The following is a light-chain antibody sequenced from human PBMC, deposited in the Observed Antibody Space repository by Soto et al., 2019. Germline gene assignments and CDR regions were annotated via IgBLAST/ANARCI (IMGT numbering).Light chain of an antibody. CDR1: SSDVGGYRF. CDR2: EVS. J-gene: IGLJ3*02. V-gene: IGLV2-14*01. Sequence: QSALTQPASVSGSPGQSITISCAGTSSDVGGYRFVSWYQHHPGEAPKLIIYEVSNRPSGVSSRFSGSKSGNTASLTISGLQAEDESLYYCSSISSGSTPMLFGGGTKVTVL. CDR3: SSISSGSTPML.